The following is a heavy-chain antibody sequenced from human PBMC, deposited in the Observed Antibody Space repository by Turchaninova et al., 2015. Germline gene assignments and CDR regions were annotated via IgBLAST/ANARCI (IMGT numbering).Heavy chain of an antibody. Sequence: EVQLVESGGGLVQPGGSLRLSCAASGFTFSNYWMRWVRLSPGEGLEWVGNIKQDGSEKNFVDSVAGRSTITRDNAKNSLFLQMNSLRAEDTAVYYCARDYGSANYYNSYFDLWGQGTLVTVSS. CDR1: GFTFSNYW. V-gene: IGHV3-7*03. CDR3: ARDYGSANYYNSYFDL. CDR2: IKQDGSEK. D-gene: IGHD3-10*01. J-gene: IGHJ4*02.